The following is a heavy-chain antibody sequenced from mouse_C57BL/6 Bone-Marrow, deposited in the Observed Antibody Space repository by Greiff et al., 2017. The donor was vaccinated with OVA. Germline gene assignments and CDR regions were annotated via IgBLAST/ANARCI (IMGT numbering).Heavy chain of an antibody. V-gene: IGHV7-4*01. CDR3: VKADYYGRSQLGFAY. D-gene: IGHD1-1*01. CDR2: IRNKANGYTT. Sequence: DVMLVESGGGLVQPGASLRLSCAASGFTFTDYYMTWVRQPPGKAPEWLALIRNKANGYTTEYTASVKGRFTISRDNSQNILYLQMNNLRAEGSDTYYCVKADYYGRSQLGFAYWGQGTLVTVSA. J-gene: IGHJ3*01. CDR1: GFTFTDYY.